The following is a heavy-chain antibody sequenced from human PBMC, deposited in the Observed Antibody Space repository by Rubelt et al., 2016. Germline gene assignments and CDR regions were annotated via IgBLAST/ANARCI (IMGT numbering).Heavy chain of an antibody. V-gene: IGHV4-34*01. CDR2: INHSGST. CDR1: GGSFSGYY. Sequence: QVQLQQWGAGLLKPSETLSLTCAVYGGSFSGYYWSWIRQPPGKGLEWIGEINHSGSTNYNPSLKWRSTILVDTSKNQCSVKLSSVTDADTAVDYCARGSSDSGSYYDDYWGQGTLVTVSS. CDR3: ARGSSDSGSYYDDY. J-gene: IGHJ4*02. D-gene: IGHD1-26*01.